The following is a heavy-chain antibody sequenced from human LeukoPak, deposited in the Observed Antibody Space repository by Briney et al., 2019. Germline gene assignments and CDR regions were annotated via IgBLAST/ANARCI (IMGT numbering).Heavy chain of an antibody. CDR1: GFTFSNYA. CDR2: ISGSGGST. Sequence: TGGSLRLSCTTSGFTFSNYAMSWVRQAPGKGLEWVSGISGSGGSTYYADSVKGRFTISRDNAKNTLYLETSSLRAEDTAVYYCAREVSGSSYFDYWGQGTLVTVSS. CDR3: AREVSGSSYFDY. D-gene: IGHD1-26*01. J-gene: IGHJ4*02. V-gene: IGHV3-23*01.